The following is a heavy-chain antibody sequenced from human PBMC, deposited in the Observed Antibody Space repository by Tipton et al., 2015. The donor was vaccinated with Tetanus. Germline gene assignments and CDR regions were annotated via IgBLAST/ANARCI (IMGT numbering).Heavy chain of an antibody. V-gene: IGHV3-23*01. CDR1: GFTFSSYA. J-gene: IGHJ4*02. D-gene: IGHD4-17*01. Sequence: SLRLSCAASGFTFSSYAMSWVRQAPGKGLGWVSAISGSGGSTYYADSVKGRFTISRDNSKNTLYLQMNSLRAEDTAVYYCAKDEATVTTSFMVYWGQGTLVTVSS. CDR3: AKDEATVTTSFMVY. CDR2: ISGSGGST.